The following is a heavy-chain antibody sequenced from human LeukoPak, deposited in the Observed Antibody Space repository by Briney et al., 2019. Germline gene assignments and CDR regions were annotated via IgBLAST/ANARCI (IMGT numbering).Heavy chain of an antibody. Sequence: PGGSLRLSCAASGFTLSSYAMHWVRQAPGKGLEWVAVISYDGSNKYYADSVKGRFTISRDNSKNTLYLQMNSLRAEDTAVYYCTTDPGVSRGYWPYYYYGMDVWGRGTTVTVSS. J-gene: IGHJ6*02. CDR3: TTDPGVSRGYWPYYYYGMDV. CDR2: ISYDGSNK. CDR1: GFTLSSYA. D-gene: IGHD3-22*01. V-gene: IGHV3-30*04.